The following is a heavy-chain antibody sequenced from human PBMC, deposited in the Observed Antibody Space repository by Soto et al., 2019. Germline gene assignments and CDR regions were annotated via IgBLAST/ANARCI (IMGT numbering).Heavy chain of an antibody. CDR1: GFTFSSYA. D-gene: IGHD3-3*01. Sequence: VQLLESGGGLVQPGGSLRLSCAASGFTFSSYAMSWVRQAPGKGLEWVSGTSSSGSSTDYAASVKGRFTISRDNSKNTLYLPMNSLSAGDSALYYFAKVFRSSYGPFDYWGQGTLVTVSA. CDR2: TSSSGSST. J-gene: IGHJ4*02. CDR3: AKVFRSSYGPFDY. V-gene: IGHV3-23*01.